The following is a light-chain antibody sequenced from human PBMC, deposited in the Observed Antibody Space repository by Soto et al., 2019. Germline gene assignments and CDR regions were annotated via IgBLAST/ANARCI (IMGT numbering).Light chain of an antibody. CDR3: TSYTGSSTPCV. V-gene: IGLV2-14*03. CDR2: DVS. CDR1: SRHVGGYTY. J-gene: IGLJ1*01. Sequence: QSVLTQPASVSGSPGQSITISCAGTSRHVGGYTYVSCYQHHPGKGPQLMIYDVSNRPSGVSSRFSGSEAGNTASLTISGRQAEDEADYYCTSYTGSSTPCVFGGGTKVTGL.